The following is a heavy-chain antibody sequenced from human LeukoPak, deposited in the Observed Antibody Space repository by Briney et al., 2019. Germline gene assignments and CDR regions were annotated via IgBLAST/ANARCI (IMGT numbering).Heavy chain of an antibody. CDR3: ARDRPSYYYDSSGYDY. Sequence: PSETLSLTCTVSGGSICSGGYYWRWIRQHPGKGLEWIGYIYYSGSTYYNPSLKSRVTISVDTSKNQFSLKLSSVTAADTAGYYCARDRPSYYYDSSGYDYWGRGTLVTVSS. CDR1: GGSICSGGYY. CDR2: IYYSGST. D-gene: IGHD3-22*01. J-gene: IGHJ4*02. V-gene: IGHV4-31*03.